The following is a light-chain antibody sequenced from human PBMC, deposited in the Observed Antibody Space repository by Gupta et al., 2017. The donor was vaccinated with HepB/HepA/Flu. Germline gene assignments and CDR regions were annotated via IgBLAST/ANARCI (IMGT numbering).Light chain of an antibody. Sequence: DIQMTQSPSTLSASVGDRVTITCRASQSISSWLAWYQHKPGKAPKLLIYMASSLESGVPSRFSGSASETEFTLTISVLHPDDFATYYSQRYNGCPTTFGPGTTVEIK. CDR3: QRYNGCPTT. V-gene: IGKV1-5*03. J-gene: IGKJ1*01. CDR1: QSISSW. CDR2: MAS.